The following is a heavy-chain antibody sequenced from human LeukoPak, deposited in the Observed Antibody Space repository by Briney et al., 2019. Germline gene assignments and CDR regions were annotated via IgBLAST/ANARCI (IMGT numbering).Heavy chain of an antibody. Sequence: GGSLRLSCAASGFTSSTYAMSWVRQAPGKGLEWVSGISGGGGSTYYADSVKGRFTISRDNSKNTLYLQMNSLRAEDTAVYYCAKLGYGDYGQFDPWGQGTLVTVAS. V-gene: IGHV3-23*01. CDR3: AKLGYGDYGQFDP. J-gene: IGHJ5*02. CDR2: ISGGGGST. CDR1: GFTSSTYA. D-gene: IGHD4-17*01.